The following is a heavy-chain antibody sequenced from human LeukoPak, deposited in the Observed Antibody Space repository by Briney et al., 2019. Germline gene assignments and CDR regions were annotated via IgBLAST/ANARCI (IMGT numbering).Heavy chain of an antibody. D-gene: IGHD1/OR15-1a*01. CDR1: GGSISSHY. Sequence: SETLSLTCTVSGGSISSHYWSWIRQPPGKGLEWIGYIYYSGSTNYNPSLKSRVTISVDTSKNQFSLKLSSVTAADPAIYYCASLDRGDHGNTPHWGQGTLVPVSS. CDR3: ASLDRGDHGNTPH. J-gene: IGHJ1*01. V-gene: IGHV4-59*11. CDR2: IYYSGST.